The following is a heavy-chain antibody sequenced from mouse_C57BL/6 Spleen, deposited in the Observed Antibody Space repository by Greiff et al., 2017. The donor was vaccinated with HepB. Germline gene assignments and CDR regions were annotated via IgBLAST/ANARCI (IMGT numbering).Heavy chain of an antibody. CDR3: ARWDYYGSSYGDAMDY. J-gene: IGHJ4*01. D-gene: IGHD1-1*01. CDR2: INPNNGGT. CDR1: GYTFTDYY. V-gene: IGHV1-26*01. Sequence: EVQLQQSGPELVKPGASVKISCKASGYTFTDYYMNWVKQSHGKSLEWIGDINPNNGGTSYNQKFKGKATLTVDKSSSTAYMELRSLTSEDSAVYYCARWDYYGSSYGDAMDYWGQGTSVTVSS.